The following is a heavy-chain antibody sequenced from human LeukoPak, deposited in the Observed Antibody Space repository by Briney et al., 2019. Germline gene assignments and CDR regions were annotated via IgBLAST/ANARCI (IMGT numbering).Heavy chain of an antibody. CDR2: IYHSGST. CDR3: ARDPAWAADSLHWVDP. V-gene: IGHV4-38-2*02. Sequence: SETLSLTCAVSGYSISSGHYWGWIRQSPDKGLEWIGSIYHSGSTYYNPSLKSRVTISVDTSKNQYSLKLTSVTAADTAIYYCARDPAWAADSLHWVDPWGQGTRVTVSS. D-gene: IGHD6-13*01. J-gene: IGHJ5*02. CDR1: GYSISSGHY.